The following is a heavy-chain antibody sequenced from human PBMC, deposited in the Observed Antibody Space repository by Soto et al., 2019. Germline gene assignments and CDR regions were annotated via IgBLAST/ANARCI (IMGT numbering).Heavy chain of an antibody. D-gene: IGHD6-19*01. CDR2: ISGSGGST. V-gene: IGHV3-23*01. J-gene: IGHJ5*02. Sequence: GGSLRLSCAASGFTFSSYAMSWVRQAPGKGLEWVSAISGSGGSTYYADSGKGRFTISRDNSKNTLYLQMNSLRAEDTAVYYCAKDESGIAVAGTPIGPWGQGTLVTVSS. CDR3: AKDESGIAVAGTPIGP. CDR1: GFTFSSYA.